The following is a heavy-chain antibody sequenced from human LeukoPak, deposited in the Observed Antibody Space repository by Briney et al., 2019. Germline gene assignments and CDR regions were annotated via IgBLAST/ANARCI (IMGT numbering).Heavy chain of an antibody. D-gene: IGHD3-10*01. CDR2: ISGSAIYT. CDR1: GFTFSSYG. Sequence: GGSLRLSCAASGFTFSSYGMSWVRQAPGRGLEWVSAISGSAIYTYYADSVKGRFTISRDNSRNTLYLQMNSLRAEDTALYYCAKHDYYGSGLSWYYFDYWGQGTLVTVSP. CDR3: AKHDYYGSGLSWYYFDY. V-gene: IGHV3-23*01. J-gene: IGHJ4*02.